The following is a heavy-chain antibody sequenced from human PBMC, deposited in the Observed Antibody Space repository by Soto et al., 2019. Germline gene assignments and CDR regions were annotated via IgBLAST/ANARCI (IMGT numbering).Heavy chain of an antibody. Sequence: QVQLVQSGAEVKKPGSSVKVSCKASGGTFSSYAISWVRQAPGQGLEWMGGIIPIFGTANYAQKFQGRVTITADESTSTAYRELSSLRSEDTAVYYCARCTSLRGRVFHYFDYWGQGTLVTVSS. CDR3: ARCTSLRGRVFHYFDY. J-gene: IGHJ4*02. V-gene: IGHV1-69*01. CDR1: GGTFSSYA. D-gene: IGHD6-6*01. CDR2: IIPIFGTA.